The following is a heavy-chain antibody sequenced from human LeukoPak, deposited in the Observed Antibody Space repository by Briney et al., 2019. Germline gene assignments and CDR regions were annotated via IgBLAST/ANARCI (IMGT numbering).Heavy chain of an antibody. CDR3: ARFAAGTRDAFDI. V-gene: IGHV3-33*01. CDR1: GFTFSSYG. CDR2: IWYDGSNK. D-gene: IGHD6-13*01. J-gene: IGHJ3*02. Sequence: GGSLRLSCAASGFTFSSYGMHWVRQAPGKGLEWVAVIWYDGSNKYYADSVKGRFTISRDNSKNTLYLQMNSLRAEDTAVYYCARFAAGTRDAFDIWGQGTMVTVSS.